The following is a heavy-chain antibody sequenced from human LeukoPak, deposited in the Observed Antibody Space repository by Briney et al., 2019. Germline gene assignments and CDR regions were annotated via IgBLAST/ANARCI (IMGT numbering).Heavy chain of an antibody. Sequence: GGSLRLSCAASGFTFTSYSMNWVRQAPGKGPEWVSTISGGGGSTYYADSVKGRFTIFRDNSKNTLYLQVNSLRAEDTAVYYCAKGGKWDVTPFDYWGQGTLVTVSS. V-gene: IGHV3-23*01. CDR3: AKGGKWDVTPFDY. D-gene: IGHD1-26*01. CDR1: GFTFTSYS. CDR2: ISGGGGST. J-gene: IGHJ4*02.